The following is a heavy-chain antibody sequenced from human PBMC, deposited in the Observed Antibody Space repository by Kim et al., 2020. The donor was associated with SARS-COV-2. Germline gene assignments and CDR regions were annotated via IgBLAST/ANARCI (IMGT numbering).Heavy chain of an antibody. CDR1: GFTFSSYA. CDR3: AKDLEGSSGWPDGTTSGGNSG. J-gene: IGHJ4*02. CDR2: ISGSGGST. V-gene: IGHV3-23*01. Sequence: GGSLRLSCAASGFTFSSYAMSWVRQAPGKGLEWVSAISGSGGSTYYADSVKGRFTISRDNSKNTLYLQMNSLRAEDTAVYYCAKDLEGSSGWPDGTTSGGNSGWGQGTLVTVSS. D-gene: IGHD6-19*01.